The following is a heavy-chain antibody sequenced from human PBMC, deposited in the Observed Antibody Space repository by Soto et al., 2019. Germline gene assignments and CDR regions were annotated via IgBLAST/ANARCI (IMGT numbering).Heavy chain of an antibody. CDR2: ITGGGHT. J-gene: IGHJ3*02. CDR3: VKDRSGWGSFDI. Sequence: EVQVLESGGGLVQPGGSLRLSCSASGFTFNDINWVRQAPGKGLEWISRITGGGHTDYADSVKGRFTISRDNSKNTGYLQMNGLRVDDTAVYYCVKDRSGWGSFDIWGQGTVVTVSS. CDR1: GFTFND. V-gene: IGHV3-23*01. D-gene: IGHD3-16*01.